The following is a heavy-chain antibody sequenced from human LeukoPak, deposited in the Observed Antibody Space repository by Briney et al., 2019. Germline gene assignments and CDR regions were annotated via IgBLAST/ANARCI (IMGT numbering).Heavy chain of an antibody. CDR1: GGTFSSYA. CDR3: ARGERSFYYFDY. D-gene: IGHD3-10*01. J-gene: IGHJ4*02. CDR2: IIPIFGTA. V-gene: IGHV1-69*13. Sequence: WASVEVSCKASGGTFSSYAISWVRQAPGQGLEWMGGIIPIFGTANYAQKFQGRVTITADESTSTAYMELSSLRSEDTAVYYCARGERSFYYFDYWGQGTLVTVSS.